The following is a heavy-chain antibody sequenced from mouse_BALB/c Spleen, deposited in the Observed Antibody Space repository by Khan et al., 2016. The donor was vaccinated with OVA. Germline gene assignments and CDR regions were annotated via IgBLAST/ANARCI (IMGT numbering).Heavy chain of an antibody. D-gene: IGHD1-1*01. CDR1: GFTFSTYG. CDR2: VITGGHYT. Sequence: DVHLVESGGDVVKPGGSLKLSCAASGFTFSTYGMSWVRQTPDKRLEWVATVITGGHYTYYPDTVKGRFTISRDNATDPLYLQMSSLKSEDTAMFYGARLAYFYDSEGFAYWGQGTLVTVSA. CDR3: ARLAYFYDSEGFAY. J-gene: IGHJ3*01. V-gene: IGHV5-6*01.